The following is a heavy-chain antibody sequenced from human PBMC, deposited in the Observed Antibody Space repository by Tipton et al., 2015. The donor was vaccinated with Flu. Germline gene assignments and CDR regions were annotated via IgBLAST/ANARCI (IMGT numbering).Heavy chain of an antibody. Sequence: SLRLSCVASGFTFSTYWMHWVRQAPGKGLVWVSRIKTDGSGVSYADSVKGRFTISRDNAKNTLYLQMNSLMAEDTAIYYCVRGSGWLDPWGQGTLVTVSS. CDR1: GFTFSTYW. CDR2: IKTDGSGV. V-gene: IGHV3-74*01. J-gene: IGHJ5*02. CDR3: VRGSGWLDP.